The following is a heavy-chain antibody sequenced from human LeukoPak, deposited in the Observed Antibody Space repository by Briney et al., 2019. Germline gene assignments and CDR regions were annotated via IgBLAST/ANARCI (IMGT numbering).Heavy chain of an antibody. V-gene: IGHV1-18*01. CDR1: GYTFNSYG. CDR2: ISAYNGHT. Sequence: ASVKVSCKASGYTFNSYGISWVRQAPGQGLEWMGWISAYNGHTNYAQKFQGRVTMTRDTSISTAYMELSRLRSDDTAVYYCARGSYYGSGSYPYYYYYYMDVWGKGTTVTISS. CDR3: ARGSYYGSGSYPYYYYYYMDV. J-gene: IGHJ6*03. D-gene: IGHD3-10*01.